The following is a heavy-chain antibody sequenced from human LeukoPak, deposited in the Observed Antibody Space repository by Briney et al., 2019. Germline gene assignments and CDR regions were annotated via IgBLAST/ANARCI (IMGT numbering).Heavy chain of an antibody. Sequence: ASVKVSCKASGYTFTSYGISWVRQAPGQGLEWMGRISAYNGNTNYAQKLQGRVTMTTDTSTSTAYMELRSLRSDDTAMYYCAREPSYYDSSGSRFDYWGQGTLVTVSS. D-gene: IGHD3-22*01. CDR1: GYTFTSYG. J-gene: IGHJ4*02. CDR2: ISAYNGNT. CDR3: AREPSYYDSSGSRFDY. V-gene: IGHV1-18*01.